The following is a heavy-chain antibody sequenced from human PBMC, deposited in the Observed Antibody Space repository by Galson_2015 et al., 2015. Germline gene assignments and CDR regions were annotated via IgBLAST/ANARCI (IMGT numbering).Heavy chain of an antibody. D-gene: IGHD3-22*01. CDR2: ISAYNGNT. CDR3: ARDDVEVTDYYDSSGADY. CDR1: GYTFTSYG. Sequence: QSGAEVKKPGASVKVSCKASGYTFTSYGISWVRQAPGQGLEWMGWISAYNGNTNYAQKLQGRVTMTTDTSTSTAYMELRSLRSDDTAVYYCARDDVEVTDYYDSSGADYWGQGTLVTVSS. V-gene: IGHV1-18*01. J-gene: IGHJ4*02.